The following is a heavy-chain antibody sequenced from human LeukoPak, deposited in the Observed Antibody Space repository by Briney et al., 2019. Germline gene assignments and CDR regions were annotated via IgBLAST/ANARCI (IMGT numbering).Heavy chain of an antibody. CDR1: GYTFTSYG. D-gene: IGHD5-12*01. CDR2: ISAYNGNT. Sequence: GASVKVSCKASGYTFTSYGISWVRQAPGQGLEWMGWISAYNGNTNYAQKFQGRVTITADKSTSTAYMELSSLRSEDTAAYYCAGAVEMATIRFDYWGQGTLVTVSS. J-gene: IGHJ4*02. CDR3: AGAVEMATIRFDY. V-gene: IGHV1-18*01.